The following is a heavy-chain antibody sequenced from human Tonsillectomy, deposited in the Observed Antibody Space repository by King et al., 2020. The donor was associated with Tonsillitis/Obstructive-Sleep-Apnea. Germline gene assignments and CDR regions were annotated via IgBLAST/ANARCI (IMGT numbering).Heavy chain of an antibody. CDR2: ISSSSSTI. V-gene: IGHV3-48*02. CDR1: GFTFSSYS. CDR3: ARDYDVWSGYGPWFDY. Sequence: VQLVESGGGLVQPGGSLRLSCAASGFTFSSYSMNWVRQAPGKGLEWVSYISSSSSTIYYADSVKGRFTISRDNAKNSLYLQMNSLRDEDTAVYYCARDYDVWSGYGPWFDYWGQGTLVTVSS. J-gene: IGHJ4*02. D-gene: IGHD3-3*01.